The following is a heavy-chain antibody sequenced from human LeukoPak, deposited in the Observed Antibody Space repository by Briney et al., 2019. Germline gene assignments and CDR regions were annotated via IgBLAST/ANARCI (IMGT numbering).Heavy chain of an antibody. V-gene: IGHV3-33*06. Sequence: GGSLRLSCAASGFSFSTYAMHWVRQAPGKGLDWVAMIWSDASNQYYADSVKGRFTISRDNSKNTLYLQLNSLRAEDTAVYYCAKVTPPNYYDSSGYYTDYWGQGTLVTVSS. CDR1: GFSFSTYA. CDR3: AKVTPPNYYDSSGYYTDY. D-gene: IGHD3-22*01. J-gene: IGHJ4*02. CDR2: IWSDASNQ.